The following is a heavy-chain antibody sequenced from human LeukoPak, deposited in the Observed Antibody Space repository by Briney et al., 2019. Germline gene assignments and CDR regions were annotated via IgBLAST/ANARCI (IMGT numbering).Heavy chain of an antibody. V-gene: IGHV4-39*01. CDR3: ARVRVLRYFDWSPMGWNWFDP. CDR1: GGSISSSSYY. D-gene: IGHD3-9*01. Sequence: PSETLSLTCTVSGGSISSSSYYWGWIRQPPGKGLEWIGSIYYSGSTYYNPSLKSRVTISVDTSKNQFSLKLSSVTAADTAVYYCARVRVLRYFDWSPMGWNWFDPWGQGTLVTVSS. J-gene: IGHJ5*02. CDR2: IYYSGST.